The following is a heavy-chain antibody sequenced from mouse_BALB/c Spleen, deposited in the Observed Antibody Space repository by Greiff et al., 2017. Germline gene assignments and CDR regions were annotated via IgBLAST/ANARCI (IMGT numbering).Heavy chain of an antibody. J-gene: IGHJ4*01. D-gene: IGHD2-1*01. CDR1: GFNIKDTY. V-gene: IGHV14-3*02. CDR3: ASFYGNYYAMDY. Sequence: EVQRVESGAELVKPGASVKLSCTASGFNIKDTYMHWVKQRPEQGLEWIGRIDPANGNTKYDPKFQGKATITADTSSNTAYLQLSSLTSEDTAVYYCASFYGNYYAMDYWGQGTSVTVSS. CDR2: IDPANGNT.